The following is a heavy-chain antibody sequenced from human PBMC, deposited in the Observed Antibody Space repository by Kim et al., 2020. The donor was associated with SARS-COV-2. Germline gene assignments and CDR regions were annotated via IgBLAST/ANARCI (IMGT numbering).Heavy chain of an antibody. V-gene: IGHV3-30*01. D-gene: IGHD3-10*01. Sequence: VKGRFTISRDNSKNTLYLQMNSLRAEDTAVYYCARDGLWFGELLYYFDYWGQGTLVTVSS. CDR3: ARDGLWFGELLYYFDY. J-gene: IGHJ4*02.